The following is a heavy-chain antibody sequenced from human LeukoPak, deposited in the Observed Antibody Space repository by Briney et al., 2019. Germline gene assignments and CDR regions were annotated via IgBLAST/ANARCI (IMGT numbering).Heavy chain of an antibody. D-gene: IGHD2-2*01. V-gene: IGHV1-2*02. CDR3: ARVYCSSTSCFDWVDY. Sequence: GASVKVSCKASGYTFTGYYMHWVRQAPGQGLEWMGWINPNSGGTNYAQKFQGRVTMTRDTSISTAYMELSRLRSDDTAVYYCARVYCSSTSCFDWVDYWGQGTLVTVSS. CDR2: INPNSGGT. CDR1: GYTFTGYY. J-gene: IGHJ4*02.